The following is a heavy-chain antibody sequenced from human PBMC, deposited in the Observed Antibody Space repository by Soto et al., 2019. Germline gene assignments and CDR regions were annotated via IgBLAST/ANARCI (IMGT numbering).Heavy chain of an antibody. J-gene: IGHJ4*02. D-gene: IGHD3-16*01. Sequence: VQLVASGGGLVQPGGSLRLSCAASGFTFSNYWMHWVRQAPGKGPVWVSRINTDGSTTNYADSVKGRFTISRDNAKNTLYLQTNSLGAEDTAVYYCARDLGGYASHWGQGTLVTVSS. CDR3: ARDLGGYASH. CDR2: INTDGSTT. CDR1: GFTFSNYW. V-gene: IGHV3-74*01.